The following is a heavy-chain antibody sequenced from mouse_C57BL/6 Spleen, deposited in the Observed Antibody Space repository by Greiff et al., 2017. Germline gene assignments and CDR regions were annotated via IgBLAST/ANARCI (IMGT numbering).Heavy chain of an antibody. V-gene: IGHV5-4*01. Sequence: EVKLMESGGGLVKPGGSLKLSCAASGFTFSSYAMSWVRQTPEKRLEWVATISDGGSYTYYPDNVKGRFTISRDNAKNNLYLQMSHLKSEDTAMDYCARDLGRTGGYWGQGTTLTVSS. D-gene: IGHD4-1*01. CDR3: ARDLGRTGGY. J-gene: IGHJ2*01. CDR2: ISDGGSYT. CDR1: GFTFSSYA.